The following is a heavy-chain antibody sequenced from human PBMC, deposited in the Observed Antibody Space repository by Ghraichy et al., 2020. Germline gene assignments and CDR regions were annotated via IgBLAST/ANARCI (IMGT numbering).Heavy chain of an antibody. CDR3: ARDYGYCSGGSCYSEGY. CDR2: INPNSGGT. J-gene: IGHJ4*02. Sequence: ASVKVSCKASGYTFTGYYMHWVRQAPGQGLEWMGWINPNSGGTNYAQKFQGRVTMTRDTSISTAYMELSRLRSDDTAVYYCARDYGYCSGGSCYSEGYWGRGTLVTVSS. D-gene: IGHD2-15*01. CDR1: GYTFTGYY. V-gene: IGHV1-2*02.